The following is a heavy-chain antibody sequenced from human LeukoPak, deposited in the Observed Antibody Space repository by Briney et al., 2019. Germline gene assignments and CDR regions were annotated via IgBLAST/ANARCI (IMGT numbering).Heavy chain of an antibody. CDR3: ANGQWDFWSGYFSAPHAFDI. D-gene: IGHD3-3*01. CDR2: ISGSGGST. V-gene: IGHV3-23*01. J-gene: IGHJ3*02. CDR1: GFPFSTYA. Sequence: PGGSLRLSCAASGFPFSTYAMSGFRQAPGKGLEGASPISGSGGSTYYADSVKGRFAISRDNSKNTLYLQMNSLRAEDTAVYYCANGQWDFWSGYFSAPHAFDIWGQGTMVTVSS.